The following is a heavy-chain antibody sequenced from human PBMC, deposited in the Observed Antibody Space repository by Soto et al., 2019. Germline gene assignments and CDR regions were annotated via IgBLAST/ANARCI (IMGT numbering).Heavy chain of an antibody. J-gene: IGHJ6*02. CDR2: IKQEGSEK. D-gene: IGHD2-15*01. CDR3: ARDRGGPPLRYYYGMDV. V-gene: IGHV3-7*01. Sequence: GSLRLSCAASGFTFSSYWMSWVRQAPGKGLEWVANIKQEGSEKYYVDSVKGRFTISRDNAKNSLYLQMNSLRAEDTAVYYCARDRGGPPLRYYYGMDVWGQGTTVTVSS. CDR1: GFTFSSYW.